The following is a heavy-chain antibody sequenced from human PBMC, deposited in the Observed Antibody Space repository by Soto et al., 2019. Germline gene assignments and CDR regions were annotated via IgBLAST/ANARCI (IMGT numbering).Heavy chain of an antibody. J-gene: IGHJ6*02. CDR3: ARDRRGSGMDV. CDR2: IYYSGST. V-gene: IGHV4-31*03. CDR1: GGSISSGGYY. D-gene: IGHD3-10*01. Sequence: QVQLQESGPGLVKPSQTLSLTCTVSGGSISSGGYYWSWIRQHPGKGLEWIGYIYYSGSTYYNPSLKGRVNISVDTSKNQFSLKLSSVTAADTAVYYCARDRRGSGMDVWGQGTTVTVSS.